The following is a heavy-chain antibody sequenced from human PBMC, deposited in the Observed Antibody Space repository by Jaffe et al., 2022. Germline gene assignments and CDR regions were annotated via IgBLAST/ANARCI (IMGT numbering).Heavy chain of an antibody. CDR3: AKDLSGGEGY. V-gene: IGHV3-30*02. CDR2: IRYDGSNK. D-gene: IGHD2-21*01. J-gene: IGHJ4*02. CDR1: GFTFSSYG. Sequence: QVQLVESGGGVVQPGGSLRLSCAASGFTFSSYGMHWVRQAPGKGLEWVAFIRYDGSNKYYADSVKGRFTISRDNSKNTLYLQMNSLRAEDTAVYYCAKDLSGGEGYWGQGTLVTVSS.